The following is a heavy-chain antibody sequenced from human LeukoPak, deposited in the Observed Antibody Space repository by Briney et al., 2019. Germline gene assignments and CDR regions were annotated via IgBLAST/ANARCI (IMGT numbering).Heavy chain of an antibody. V-gene: IGHV1-69*04. J-gene: IGHJ4*02. CDR3: ATAPYYYDSSGYYSDY. Sequence: GSSVKVSCKASGGTFSSYAISWVRQAPGPGLEWMGMIIPILGIANYAQKFQGRVTITADKSTSTAYMELSSLRSEDTAVYYCATAPYYYDSSGYYSDYWGRGTLVTVSS. CDR2: IIPILGIA. CDR1: GGTFSSYA. D-gene: IGHD3-22*01.